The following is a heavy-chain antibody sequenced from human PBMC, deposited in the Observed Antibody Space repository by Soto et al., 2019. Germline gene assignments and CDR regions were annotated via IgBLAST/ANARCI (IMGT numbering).Heavy chain of an antibody. Sequence: GGALRLSCAASGFTFSSYAMSWVRQAPGKGLEWVSAISGSGGSTYYADSVKGRFTISRDNSKNTLYLQMNSLRAEDTAVYYCPVVPAAIRPTPYYYGMDVWGQGTTVTVSS. CDR3: PVVPAAIRPTPYYYGMDV. J-gene: IGHJ6*02. V-gene: IGHV3-23*01. CDR1: GFTFSSYA. CDR2: ISGSGGST. D-gene: IGHD2-2*01.